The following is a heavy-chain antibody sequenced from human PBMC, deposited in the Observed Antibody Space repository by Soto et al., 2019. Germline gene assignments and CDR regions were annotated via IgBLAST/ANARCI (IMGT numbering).Heavy chain of an antibody. D-gene: IGHD3-3*01. J-gene: IGHJ6*02. CDR2: ISTSHYTI. CDR1: GFTFSSYP. V-gene: IGHV3-48*02. Sequence: EVHLVESGGGLVQPGGSLRLSCAASGFTFSSYPMSWVRQAPGRGLEWVSYISTSHYTIYYADSVKGRFTISRDNAKNSLYLQMNSLRDEDTAVYYCSSSYDLYSYSGMAVWGLGTTVAVSS. CDR3: SSSYDLYSYSGMAV.